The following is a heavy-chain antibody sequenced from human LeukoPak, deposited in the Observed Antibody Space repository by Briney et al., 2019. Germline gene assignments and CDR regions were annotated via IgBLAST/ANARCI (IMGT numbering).Heavy chain of an antibody. V-gene: IGHV3-48*04. D-gene: IGHD3-9*01. CDR2: ISSSSSTI. Sequence: GGSLRLSCAASGFTFSSYSMNWVRQAPGKGLEWVSYISSSSSTIYYADSVKGRFTISRDNAKNSLYLQMNSLRAEDTAVYYCASTVRYFDWLPIDWGQGTLVTVSS. J-gene: IGHJ4*02. CDR3: ASTVRYFDWLPID. CDR1: GFTFSSYS.